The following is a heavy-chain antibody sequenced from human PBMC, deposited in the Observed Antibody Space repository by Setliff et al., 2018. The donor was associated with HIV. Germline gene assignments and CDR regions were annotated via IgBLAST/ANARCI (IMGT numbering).Heavy chain of an antibody. J-gene: IGHJ6*02. CDR3: ARGGYYDSSGYFPPSNYYYGMDV. CDR1: GYTFTSYD. D-gene: IGHD3-22*01. CDR2: MNPNSGNT. V-gene: IGHV1-8*02. Sequence: ASVKVSCKASGYTFTSYDINWVRQATGQGLEWMGWMNPNSGNTGYAQKFQGRVTMTRNTSISTAYMELSSLRSEDTAVYYCARGGYYDSSGYFPPSNYYYGMDVWGQGTTVTVSS.